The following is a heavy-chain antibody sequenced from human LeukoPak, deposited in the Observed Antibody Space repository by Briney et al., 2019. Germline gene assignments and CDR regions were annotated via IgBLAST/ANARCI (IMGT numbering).Heavy chain of an antibody. V-gene: IGHV3-23*01. CDR1: GGSISSGGYS. CDR3: AKDQRRRSSSWLFDY. J-gene: IGHJ4*02. CDR2: ISGSGGST. D-gene: IGHD6-13*01. Sequence: ETLSLTCAVSGGSISSGGYSWSWVRQAPGKGLEWVSAISGSGGSTYYADSVKGRFTISRDNSKNTLYLQMNSLRAEDTAVYYCAKDQRRRSSSWLFDYWGQGTLVTVSS.